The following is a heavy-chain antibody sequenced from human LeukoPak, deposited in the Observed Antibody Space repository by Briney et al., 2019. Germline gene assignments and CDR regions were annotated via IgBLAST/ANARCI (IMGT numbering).Heavy chain of an antibody. J-gene: IGHJ3*02. Sequence: PSETLSLTFTVSVGSIRSSIYYGGWIRQPPGKGLEWIGSIYYSWITYYNPSLKSPLTRSLDMSTNQFSLKLSSVTAADTAVYYCARREDIALVPAHAFDIWGQGTMVTVSS. CDR3: ARREDIALVPAHAFDI. V-gene: IGHV4-39*01. CDR1: VGSIRSSIYY. CDR2: IYYSWIT. D-gene: IGHD2-2*01.